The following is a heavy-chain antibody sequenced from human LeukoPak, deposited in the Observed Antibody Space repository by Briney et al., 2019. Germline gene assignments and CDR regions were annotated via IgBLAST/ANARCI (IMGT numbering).Heavy chain of an antibody. J-gene: IGHJ4*02. CDR2: ISYDGGNK. V-gene: IGHV3-30-3*01. D-gene: IGHD4-17*01. CDR1: GFTFSTYA. CDR3: ARDNGDHVGDY. Sequence: PGGSLRLSCAASGFTFSTYAMLWVRQAPGKGLEWVAVISYDGGNKYYADSVKGRFTISRDNSKNTLYLQTNSLRAEDTAVYYCARDNGDHVGDYWGQGTLVTVSS.